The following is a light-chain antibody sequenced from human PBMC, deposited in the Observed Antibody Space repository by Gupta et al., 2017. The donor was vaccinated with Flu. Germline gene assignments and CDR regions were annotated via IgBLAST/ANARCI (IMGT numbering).Light chain of an antibody. CDR3: QQYNDSPPWT. Sequence: EIVMTPSPATLSVSNAERVAFSCRSSQSANSNLAWYQQKPGKAPTLLIYGTSTRATGVPARLCGGGSCTEFTLTIINLQAEDFAVYYCQQYNDSPPWTFGQGTKVEIK. V-gene: IGKV3-15*01. J-gene: IGKJ1*01. CDR2: GTS. CDR1: QSANSN.